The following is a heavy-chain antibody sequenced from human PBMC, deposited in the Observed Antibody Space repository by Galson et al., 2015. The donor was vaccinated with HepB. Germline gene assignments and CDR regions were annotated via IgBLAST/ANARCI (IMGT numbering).Heavy chain of an antibody. Sequence: SVKVSCKASGGTFSSYTISWVRQAPGQGLEWMGRIIPILGIANYAQKFQGRVTITADKSTSTAYMELSSLRSEDTAVYYCARRANYYDSSGYPLDPWGQGTLVTDSS. CDR3: ARRANYYDSSGYPLDP. CDR2: IIPILGIA. D-gene: IGHD3-22*01. V-gene: IGHV1-69*02. CDR1: GGTFSSYT. J-gene: IGHJ5*02.